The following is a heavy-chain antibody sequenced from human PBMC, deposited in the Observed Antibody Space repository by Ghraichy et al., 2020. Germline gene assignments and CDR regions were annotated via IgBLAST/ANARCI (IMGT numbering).Heavy chain of an antibody. CDR1: GFAYSSYW. J-gene: IGHJ4*02. Sequence: GGLRLSCAASGFAYSSYWMNWVRQAPGKGLEWVAYMKYDGSAEYYVDSVKGRFAISRDNAKNSLFLQMNSLRAEDTAVYYCARGWGRFDYWGQGTLVTVSS. D-gene: IGHD2-21*02. CDR3: ARGWGRFDY. V-gene: IGHV3-7*01. CDR2: MKYDGSAE.